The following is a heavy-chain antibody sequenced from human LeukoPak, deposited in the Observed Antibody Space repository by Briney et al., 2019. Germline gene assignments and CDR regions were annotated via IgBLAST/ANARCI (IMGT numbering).Heavy chain of an antibody. CDR3: VRELEGGLGDY. Sequence: GGSLRLSCAASGFTFSSYGTYWVRQAPGKGPEWVAVIWYDGSNKYYADSVKGRFTISRDNSKNTLYLQMNSLRAEDTAVYYCVRELEGGLGDYWGQGTLVTVSS. V-gene: IGHV3-33*07. D-gene: IGHD2-15*01. J-gene: IGHJ4*02. CDR2: IWYDGSNK. CDR1: GFTFSSYG.